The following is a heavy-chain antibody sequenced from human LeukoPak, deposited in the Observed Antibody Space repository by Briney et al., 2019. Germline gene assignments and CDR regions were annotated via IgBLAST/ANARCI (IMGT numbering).Heavy chain of an antibody. V-gene: IGHV3-7*03. D-gene: IGHD2-2*03. CDR1: GFIFSTYW. CDR3: SRGLVGHCACNSCYRGLDY. CDR2: IKQDGSEK. Sequence: GGSLRLSCAASGFIFSTYWMNWVRQAPGKGLEWVANIKQDGSEKYYVDSVKGRFTISRDNAKKSLFLQMNSLRAEDTGVYYCSRGLVGHCACNSCYRGLDYWGQGTLVTVSS. J-gene: IGHJ4*02.